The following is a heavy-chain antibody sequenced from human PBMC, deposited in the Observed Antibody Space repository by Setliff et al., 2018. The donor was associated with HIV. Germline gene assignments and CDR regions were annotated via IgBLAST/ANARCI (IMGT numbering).Heavy chain of an antibody. CDR2: ISAYNGNT. Sequence: ASVKVSCKASGYTFTSYGISWVRQAPGQGLEWMGWISAYNGNTNYAQKLQGRVTMTTDTSTSTAYMELRSLRSDDTAVYYCARDRFAVAGTYDYYGMDVWGQGTTVTAP. CDR1: GYTFTSYG. D-gene: IGHD6-19*01. V-gene: IGHV1-18*01. CDR3: ARDRFAVAGTYDYYGMDV. J-gene: IGHJ6*02.